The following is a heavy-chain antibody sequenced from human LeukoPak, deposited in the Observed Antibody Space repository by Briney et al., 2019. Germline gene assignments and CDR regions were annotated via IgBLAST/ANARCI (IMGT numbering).Heavy chain of an antibody. CDR3: AKDFSSGWCIDD. CDR2: ISGRGGST. J-gene: IGHJ4*02. Sequence: GGSLRLSCAASGFTFSSYAMSWVRRAPGKGLEWVSAISGRGGSTYHADSVKGRFIISRDNSKNTLYLQMNSLRAEDTAVYYCAKDFSSGWCIDDWGQGTLVTVSS. V-gene: IGHV3-23*01. CDR1: GFTFSSYA. D-gene: IGHD6-19*01.